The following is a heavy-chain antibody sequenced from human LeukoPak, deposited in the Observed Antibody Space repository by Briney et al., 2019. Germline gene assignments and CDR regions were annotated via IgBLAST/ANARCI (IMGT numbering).Heavy chain of an antibody. Sequence: SETLSLTCIVSGGSISSSIYYWAWVRQPPGKGLEWIGSIYYNGDTYYNPSLKSRVTISFDTSESQVSLHLSSVTAADTAIYYCARGPNTGGNYRAFDIWGQGTMVTVSS. D-gene: IGHD4-23*01. V-gene: IGHV4-39*07. CDR1: GGSISSSIYY. CDR2: IYYNGDT. CDR3: ARGPNTGGNYRAFDI. J-gene: IGHJ3*02.